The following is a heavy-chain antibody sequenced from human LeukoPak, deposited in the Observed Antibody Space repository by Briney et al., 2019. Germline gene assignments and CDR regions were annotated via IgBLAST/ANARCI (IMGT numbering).Heavy chain of an antibody. V-gene: IGHV3-20*04. D-gene: IGHD2-8*01. CDR1: GFTFDDYG. CDR3: AREDCTNGVCPLDYYMDV. Sequence: GGSLRLSCAASGFTFDDYGMSWVRQAPGKGLEWVSGINWNGGSTGYADSVKGGFTISRDNAKNSLYLQMNSLRPEDTALYYCAREDCTNGVCPLDYYMDVWGKGTTVTVSS. CDR2: INWNGGST. J-gene: IGHJ6*03.